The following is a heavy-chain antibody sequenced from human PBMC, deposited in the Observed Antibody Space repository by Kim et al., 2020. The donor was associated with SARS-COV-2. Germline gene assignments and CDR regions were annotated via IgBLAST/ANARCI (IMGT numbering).Heavy chain of an antibody. D-gene: IGHD3-10*01. Sequence: HYAEPVKGRFTLLRENSKDMLDLQMNSLRAQDTAVYYCGDYHGAGSHFSYWGQGTLVTVSS. J-gene: IGHJ4*02. V-gene: IGHV3-23*03. CDR3: GDYHGAGSHFSY.